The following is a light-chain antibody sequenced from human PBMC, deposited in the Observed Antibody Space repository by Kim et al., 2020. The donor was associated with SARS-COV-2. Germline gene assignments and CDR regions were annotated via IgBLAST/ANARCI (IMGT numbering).Light chain of an antibody. CDR3: QTWDSSGYVV. J-gene: IGLJ2*01. CDR2: QDT. CDR1: KLGDKF. V-gene: IGLV3-1*01. Sequence: SYELTQPPSVSVSPGQTASITCSGDKLGDKFACWYQQKPGQSPVVVIYQDTKRPSGIPERFSGSNSGNTATLTISGTQALDEADYYCQTWDSSGYVVFGGGTKVTFL.